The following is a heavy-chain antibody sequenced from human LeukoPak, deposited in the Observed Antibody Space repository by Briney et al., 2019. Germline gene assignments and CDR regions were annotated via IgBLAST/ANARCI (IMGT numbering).Heavy chain of an antibody. Sequence: PSETLSLTCAVYGGSFSGYYWSWIRQPPGKGLEWIGEINHSGSTNYNPSLKSRVTISVDTSKNQFSLKLSSVTAADTAVYYCARRGSSGWFVPSRGGPFDPWGQGTLVTVSS. J-gene: IGHJ5*02. D-gene: IGHD6-19*01. CDR2: INHSGST. CDR1: GGSFSGYY. V-gene: IGHV4-34*01. CDR3: ARRGSSGWFVPSRGGPFDP.